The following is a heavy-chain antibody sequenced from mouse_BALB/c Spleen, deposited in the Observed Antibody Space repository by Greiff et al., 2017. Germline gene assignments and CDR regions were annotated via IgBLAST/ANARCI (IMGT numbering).Heavy chain of an antibody. CDR2: INSNGGST. V-gene: IGHV5-6-3*01. Sequence: EVMLVESGGGLVQPGGSLKLSCAASGFTFSSYGMSWVRQTPDKRLELVATINSNGGSTYYPDSVKGRFTISRDNAKNTLYLQMSSLKSEDTAMYDCARDWYYYAMDYWGQGAAETVSS. CDR1: GFTFSSYG. CDR3: ARDWYYYAMDY. J-gene: IGHJ4*01.